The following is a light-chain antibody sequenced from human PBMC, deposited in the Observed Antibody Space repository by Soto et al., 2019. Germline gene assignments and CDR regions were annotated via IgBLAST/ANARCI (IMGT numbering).Light chain of an antibody. V-gene: IGLV2-14*01. CDR3: SSYTSSSSPYV. J-gene: IGLJ1*01. Sequence: QSALTQPAPVSGSPGQSITISCPGTSSGVGGYNYVSWYQQHPGKAPKLMIYDVSNRPSGVSNRFSGSKSGNTASLTISGLQAEDEADYYCSSYTSSSSPYVFGAGTKVTVL. CDR1: SSGVGGYNY. CDR2: DVS.